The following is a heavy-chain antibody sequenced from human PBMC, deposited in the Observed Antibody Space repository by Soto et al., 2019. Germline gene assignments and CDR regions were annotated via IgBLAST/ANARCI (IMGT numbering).Heavy chain of an antibody. D-gene: IGHD4-17*01. V-gene: IGHV4-30-2*01. Sequence: SETVSLTCAVSGGSVSSGGWSWSWIRQPPGKGLEWIGYIYHSGSTYYNPSLKSRVTISVDRSKNQFSLKLSSVTAADTAVYYCARAHYGDYGYGMDVWGQGTTVTVSS. J-gene: IGHJ6*02. CDR3: ARAHYGDYGYGMDV. CDR2: IYHSGST. CDR1: GGSVSSGGWS.